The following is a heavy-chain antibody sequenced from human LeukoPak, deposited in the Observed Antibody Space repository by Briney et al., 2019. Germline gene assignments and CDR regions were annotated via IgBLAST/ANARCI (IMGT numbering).Heavy chain of an antibody. J-gene: IGHJ4*02. CDR3: ARPVVTAASNYFDY. CDR2: INPSGGST. D-gene: IGHD4-23*01. CDR1: GYTFTNYY. Sequence: ASVKVSCKASGYTFTNYYMHWVRQALGQGLEWMGVINPSGGSTNYAQKFQGRVTMTRDTSTSTVYMELSSLRSEDTAVYYCARPVVTAASNYFDYWGQGTLVTVSS. V-gene: IGHV1-46*01.